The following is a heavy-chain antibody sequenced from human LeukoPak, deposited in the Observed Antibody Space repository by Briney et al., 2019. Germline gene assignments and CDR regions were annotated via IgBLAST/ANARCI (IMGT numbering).Heavy chain of an antibody. CDR3: ARLLAARPEDDR. V-gene: IGHV4-59*12. D-gene: IGHD6-6*01. CDR2: IYYSGST. CDR1: GGSISSYY. J-gene: IGHJ5*02. Sequence: SETLSLTCTGSGGSISSYYWSWIRQPPGKGLEWIGYIYYSGSTNYNPSLKSRVTVSLDTSKNQFSLKMTSVTAADTAVYYCARLLAARPEDDRWGQGTLVTVSS.